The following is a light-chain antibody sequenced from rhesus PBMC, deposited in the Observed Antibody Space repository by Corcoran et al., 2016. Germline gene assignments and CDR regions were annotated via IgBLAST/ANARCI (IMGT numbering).Light chain of an antibody. Sequence: EIVMTQSPATLSLSPGERATLSCRASQSVTSYVAWYQQKPEQAPRLLIYDTSGRATGIPDRFTDSGSGTDFTLPISGLEREDFAVYYCQQYSKWPWTFGQGAKVEIK. V-gene: IGKV3S9*01. CDR3: QQYSKWPWT. J-gene: IGKJ1*01. CDR1: QSVTSY. CDR2: DTS.